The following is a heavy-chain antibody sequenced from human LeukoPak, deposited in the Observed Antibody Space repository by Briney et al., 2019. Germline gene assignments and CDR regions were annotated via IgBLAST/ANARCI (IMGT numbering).Heavy chain of an antibody. D-gene: IGHD3-10*01. CDR2: INSDGSST. CDR3: ARVPYYYGSGSYYPYFDY. V-gene: IGHV3-74*01. Sequence: GGSLRLSCAASGFTFSSYWMHWVRQAPGKGLVWVSRINSDGSSTSYADSVKGRFTISRDNAKNTLYLQMNSLRAEDTAVYYCARVPYYYGSGSYYPYFDYWSQGTLVTVSS. J-gene: IGHJ4*02. CDR1: GFTFSSYW.